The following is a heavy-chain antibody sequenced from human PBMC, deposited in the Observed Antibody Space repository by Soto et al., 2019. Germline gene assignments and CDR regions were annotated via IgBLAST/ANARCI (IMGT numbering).Heavy chain of an antibody. J-gene: IGHJ5*02. V-gene: IGHV1-2*04. CDR2: INPNSGGT. CDR3: ARAARSTIFGVDENWFDP. Sequence: ASVKVSCKASGYTFTGYYMHWVRQAPGQGLEWMGWINPNSGGTNYAQKFQGWVTMTRDTSISTAYMELSRLRSDDTAVYYCARAARSTIFGVDENWFDPWGKGTQVTVAS. CDR1: GYTFTGYY. D-gene: IGHD3-3*01.